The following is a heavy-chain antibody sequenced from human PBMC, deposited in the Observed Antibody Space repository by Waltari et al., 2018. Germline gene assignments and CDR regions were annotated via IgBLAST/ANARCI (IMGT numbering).Heavy chain of an antibody. V-gene: IGHV3-7*01. CDR2: IKQDGSEK. CDR3: ARGLSIRAMTMVVTIDY. CDR1: CFTLTTHW. J-gene: IGHJ4*02. Sequence: EGRLVGSGGGMVEPGGPVRLTCAAPCFTLTTHWMTWVRQAPGKGLEWVASIKQDGSEKYYVDSVKGRFTISRDNAKNSLYLQMNSLRDTAVYYCARGLSIRAMTMVVTIDYWGQGTLVTVSS. D-gene: IGHD4-17*01.